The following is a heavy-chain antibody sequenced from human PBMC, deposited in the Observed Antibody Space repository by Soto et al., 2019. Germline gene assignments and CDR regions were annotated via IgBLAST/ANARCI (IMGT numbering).Heavy chain of an antibody. CDR3: AREKGRQQLGGNYNSGIDV. D-gene: IGHD3-3*02. V-gene: IGHV1-69*12. Sequence: QVQLVQSGAEVKKPGSSVTVSCKASGGTFGNSAISWVRQAPGQGLEWMGGIITMFPTPDYAQKFQGRVMITEDEATTTVYMELTSLRSQDTAVYYCAREKGRQQLGGNYNSGIDVWGQGTTVTVSS. J-gene: IGHJ6*02. CDR1: GGTFGNSA. CDR2: IITMFPTP.